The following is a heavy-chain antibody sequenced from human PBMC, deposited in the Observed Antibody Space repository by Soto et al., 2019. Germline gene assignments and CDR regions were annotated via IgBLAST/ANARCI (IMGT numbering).Heavy chain of an antibody. CDR2: IKSKTDGGTT. CDR1: GFTFSNAW. CDR3: TTSPLEQQLAHLGY. Sequence: GGSLRLSCAASGFTFSNAWVSWVRQAPGKGLEWVGRIKSKTDGGTTDYAAPVKGRFTISRDDSKNKLYLQMNSLKTEDTVVYYCTTSPLEQQLAHLGYWGQGTLVTVSS. V-gene: IGHV3-15*01. D-gene: IGHD6-13*01. J-gene: IGHJ4*02.